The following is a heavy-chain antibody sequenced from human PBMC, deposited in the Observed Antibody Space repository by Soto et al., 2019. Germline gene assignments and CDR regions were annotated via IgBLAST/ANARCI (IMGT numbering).Heavy chain of an antibody. Sequence: VGSLRLSCTTSGFSFASLAMTWVRQAPGKGLEWVATISGSDGKTYYADSVKGRFSISRDTSRNTLYLQMNSLRADDTAIYYCAKWSYLDYWGQGTRVTVSS. CDR2: ISGSDGKT. D-gene: IGHD3-3*01. V-gene: IGHV3-23*01. CDR1: GFSFASLA. J-gene: IGHJ4*02. CDR3: AKWSYLDY.